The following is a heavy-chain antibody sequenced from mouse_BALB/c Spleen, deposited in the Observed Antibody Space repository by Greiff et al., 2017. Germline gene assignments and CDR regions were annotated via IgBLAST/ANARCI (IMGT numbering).Heavy chain of an antibody. CDR3: ARGLRLDFAMDY. V-gene: IGHV14-3*02. D-gene: IGHD1-2*01. Sequence: VQLQQSGAELVKPGASVKLSCTASGFNIKDTYMHWVKQRPEQGLEWIGRIDPANGNTKYDPKFQGKATITADTSPNTAYLQLSSLTSEDTAVYYCARGLRLDFAMDYWGQGTSVTVSS. CDR1: GFNIKDTY. CDR2: IDPANGNT. J-gene: IGHJ4*01.